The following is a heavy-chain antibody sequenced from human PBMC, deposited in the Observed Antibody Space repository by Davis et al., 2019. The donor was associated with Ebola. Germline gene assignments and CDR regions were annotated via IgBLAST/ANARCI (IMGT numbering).Heavy chain of an antibody. J-gene: IGHJ5*02. CDR2: IYYRGST. CDR3: ARETRGWWFDP. V-gene: IGHV4-59*02. Sequence: MPSETLSLTCTVSGGSVSNYYWSWIRQPPGKGLEWIGYIYYRGSTNYNPSLKSRVTISVDTSKNQFSLKLSSVAAADTAVYYCARETRGWWFDPWGQGTLVTVSS. CDR1: GGSVSNYY. D-gene: IGHD2-15*01.